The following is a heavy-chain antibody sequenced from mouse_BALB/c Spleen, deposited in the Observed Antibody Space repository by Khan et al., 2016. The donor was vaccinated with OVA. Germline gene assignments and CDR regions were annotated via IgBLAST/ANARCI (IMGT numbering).Heavy chain of an antibody. J-gene: IGHJ4*01. Sequence: DLVKPGASVKLSCKASGYTFPRYWLNWLKQRPGQGLAWVGHIGPGSGNTYSNEIFKGKATLTVDTSSSTAYIQLRSLSSEDSSVLFWTTANSVARCLYSLDYLSPGTSVTVSS. CDR3: TTANSVARCLYSLDY. D-gene: IGHD2-1*01. V-gene: IGHV1S41*01. CDR1: GYTFPRYW. CDR2: IGPGSGNT.